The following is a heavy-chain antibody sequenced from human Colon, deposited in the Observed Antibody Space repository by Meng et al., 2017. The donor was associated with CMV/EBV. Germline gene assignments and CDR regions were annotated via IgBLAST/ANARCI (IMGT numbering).Heavy chain of an antibody. Sequence: GGSLRLSCVASGFTFDNYVMTWVRQAPGKGLEWVSGISGSGTSTYYADSVKGRHTISRDNSKNTLYLQMNSLGAEDTGVYYCARKPNYLGMDVWGHGTTVTVSS. CDR1: GFTFDNYV. CDR3: ARKPNYLGMDV. V-gene: IGHV3-23*01. CDR2: ISGSGTST. J-gene: IGHJ6*02.